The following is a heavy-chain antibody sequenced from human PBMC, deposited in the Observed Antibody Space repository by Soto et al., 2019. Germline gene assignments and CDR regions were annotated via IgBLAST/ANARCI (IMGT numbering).Heavy chain of an antibody. D-gene: IGHD5-18*01. CDR2: VYSSGST. CDR1: GGSISNYY. Sequence: PSETLSLTCTVSGGSISNYYWSWIRQPPGKGLEWIGYVYSSGSTHYNPSLQSRVTISADTSKNQVSLKVNSVTAADTAVYYCARDHPHSYGVYYFDYWGQVTPVTVS. V-gene: IGHV4-59*01. J-gene: IGHJ4*02. CDR3: ARDHPHSYGVYYFDY.